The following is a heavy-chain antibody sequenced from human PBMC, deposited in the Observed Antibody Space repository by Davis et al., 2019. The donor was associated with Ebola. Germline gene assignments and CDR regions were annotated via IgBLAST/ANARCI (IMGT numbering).Heavy chain of an antibody. Sequence: GGSLRLSCAASGFTLSGYDMNWVRQAPGKGLQWVAVIWDDGSNKYYADSVKGRFTISRDNSKNTLYLQMNSLRAEDTAVYYCARATVPNYWGQGTLVTVSS. V-gene: IGHV3-33*01. CDR1: GFTLSGYD. D-gene: IGHD4-17*01. CDR2: IWDDGSNK. J-gene: IGHJ4*02. CDR3: ARATVPNY.